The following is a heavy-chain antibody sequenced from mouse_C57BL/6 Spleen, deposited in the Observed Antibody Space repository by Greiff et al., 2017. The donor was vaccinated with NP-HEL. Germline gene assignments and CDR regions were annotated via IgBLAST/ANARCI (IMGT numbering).Heavy chain of an antibody. V-gene: IGHV5-16*01. Sequence: EVKLEESEGGLVQPGSSMKLSCTASGFTFSDYYMAWVRQVPEKGLEWVANINYDGSSTYYLDSLKSRFIISRDNAKNILYLQMSSLKSEDTATYYCARDREIYDGYPYWYFDVWGTGTTVTVSS. CDR2: INYDGSST. CDR1: GFTFSDYY. CDR3: ARDREIYDGYPYWYFDV. J-gene: IGHJ1*03. D-gene: IGHD2-3*01.